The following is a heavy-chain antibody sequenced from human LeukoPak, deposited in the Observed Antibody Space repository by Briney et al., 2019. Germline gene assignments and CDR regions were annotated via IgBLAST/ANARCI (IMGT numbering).Heavy chain of an antibody. J-gene: IGHJ3*02. CDR1: GFPFDTYH. CDR3: STMGEQWLLKDI. V-gene: IGHV3-21*01. CDR2: ICSWKCFK. Sequence: GGSLSLPCAASGFPFDTYHMNWVRQATGGGLEWVASICSWKCFKNYGDSVERGYPLPRDSAQNSLYLQMSPESAEDACLYYCSTMGEQWLLKDIWGQGTMVIVSS. D-gene: IGHD6-19*01.